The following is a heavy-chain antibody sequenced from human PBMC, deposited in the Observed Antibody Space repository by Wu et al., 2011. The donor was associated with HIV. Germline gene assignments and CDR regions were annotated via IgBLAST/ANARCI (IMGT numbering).Heavy chain of an antibody. Sequence: QVQLVQSGAEVKEPGASVKVSCKASGYTFTSYGISWVRQAPGQGLEWMGWISVYNGNRNYAQKLQGRVTMTIDRSTSTAYMELSSLRSEDTALYYCARGSQYCSTSSCYHFDYWGQGSLVTVSS. CDR2: ISVYNGNR. D-gene: IGHD2-2*01. CDR3: ARGSQYCSTSSCYHFDY. V-gene: IGHV1-18*01. J-gene: IGHJ4*02. CDR1: GYTFTSYG.